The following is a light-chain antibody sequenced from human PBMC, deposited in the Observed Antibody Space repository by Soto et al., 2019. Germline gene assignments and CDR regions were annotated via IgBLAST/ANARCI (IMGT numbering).Light chain of an antibody. CDR2: WAS. J-gene: IGKJ2*01. CDR3: QQYYSTPYT. V-gene: IGKV4-1*01. Sequence: DIVMTQSPDSLAVSLGERATINCKSSQSVLFSSNNKNYLAWYQHQPGQPPKLLIYWASTRESGVPDRFSGSGSVTDFTLTISNLQAEDVAVYYCQQYYSTPYTFGQGTKLEIK. CDR1: QSVLFSSNNKNY.